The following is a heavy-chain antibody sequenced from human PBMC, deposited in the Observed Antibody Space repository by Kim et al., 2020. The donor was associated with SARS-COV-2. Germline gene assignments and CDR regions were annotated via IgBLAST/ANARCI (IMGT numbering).Heavy chain of an antibody. J-gene: IGHJ5*02. Sequence: ASVKFSCKASGYTFTSYAMNWVRQAPGQGLEWMGWINTNTGNPTYAQGFTGRFVFSLDTSVSTAYLQISSLKAEDTAVYYCAREKYSYGLNWFDPWGQGTLVTVSS. CDR2: INTNTGNP. D-gene: IGHD5-18*01. V-gene: IGHV7-4-1*02. CDR3: AREKYSYGLNWFDP. CDR1: GYTFTSYA.